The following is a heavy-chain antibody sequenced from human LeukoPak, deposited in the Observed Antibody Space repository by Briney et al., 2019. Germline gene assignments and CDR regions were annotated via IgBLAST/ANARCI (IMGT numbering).Heavy chain of an antibody. CDR2: INHSGST. CDR1: GGSISSGSYY. D-gene: IGHD3-16*02. Sequence: SETLSLTCTVSGGSISSGSYYWSWIRQPPGKGLEWIGEINHSGSTNYNPSLKSRVTISVDTSKNQFSLKLSSVIAADTAVYYCARGSHYDYVWGSYRHQFDYWGQGTLVTVSS. V-gene: IGHV4-39*07. J-gene: IGHJ4*02. CDR3: ARGSHYDYVWGSYRHQFDY.